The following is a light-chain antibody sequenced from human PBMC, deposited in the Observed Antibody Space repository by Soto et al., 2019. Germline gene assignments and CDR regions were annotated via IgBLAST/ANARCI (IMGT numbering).Light chain of an antibody. J-gene: IGKJ3*01. Sequence: EIVMTQSPATLSVSPGERATLSSRASQCVSSNLAWYQQKPGQAPRLLIYGASTRATGIPARFSGSGSGTEFTLTISSLQSEDFAVYYCQQYNYWPFTFGPGTKVDIK. V-gene: IGKV3-15*01. CDR1: QCVSSN. CDR2: GAS. CDR3: QQYNYWPFT.